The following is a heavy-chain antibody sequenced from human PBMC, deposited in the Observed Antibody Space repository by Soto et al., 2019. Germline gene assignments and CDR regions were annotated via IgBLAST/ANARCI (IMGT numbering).Heavy chain of an antibody. CDR2: ISGSGGST. Sequence: EVQLLESGGGLVQPGGSLRLSCAASGFTFSSYAMNWVRQAPGKGLEWVSVISGSGGSTYYADSVKGRFTISRDNSKNTLYLQMNSLRAEDTAVYYCWGVVVLAAATNNWFDPRGQGTLVTVSS. CDR3: WGVVVLAAATNNWFDP. V-gene: IGHV3-23*01. D-gene: IGHD2-2*01. J-gene: IGHJ5*02. CDR1: GFTFSSYA.